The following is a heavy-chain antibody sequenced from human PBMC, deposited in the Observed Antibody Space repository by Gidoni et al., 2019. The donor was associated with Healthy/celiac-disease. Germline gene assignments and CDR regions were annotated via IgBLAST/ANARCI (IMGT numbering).Heavy chain of an antibody. CDR3: ARSPGGAAAGTFLREFDP. J-gene: IGHJ5*02. Sequence: QVQLVQSGAEVKKPGASVKVSFKASGYTFPSHYIHWVRQAPGQGLEWMGIINPSGGSTSYAQKFQGRVTMTRDTSTSTVYMELSSLRSEDTAVYYCARSPGGAAAGTFLREFDPWGQGTLVTVSS. D-gene: IGHD6-13*01. CDR1: GYTFPSHY. CDR2: INPSGGST. V-gene: IGHV1-46*03.